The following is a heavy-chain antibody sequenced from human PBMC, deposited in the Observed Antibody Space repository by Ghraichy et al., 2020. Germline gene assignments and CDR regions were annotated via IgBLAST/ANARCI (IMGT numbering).Heavy chain of an antibody. D-gene: IGHD3-22*01. CDR2: INPNSGGT. J-gene: IGHJ4*02. V-gene: IGHV1-2*02. Sequence: ASVKVSCKASGYTFTGYYMHWVRQAPGQGLEWMGWINPNSGGTNYAQKFQGRVTMTRDTSISTAYMELSRLRSDDTAVYYCARMRGGVDSSNYWGQGTLVTVSS. CDR1: GYTFTGYY. CDR3: ARMRGGVDSSNY.